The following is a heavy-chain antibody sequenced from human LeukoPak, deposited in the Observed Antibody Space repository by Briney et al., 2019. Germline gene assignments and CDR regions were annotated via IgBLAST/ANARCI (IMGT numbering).Heavy chain of an antibody. D-gene: IGHD3-10*01. Sequence: SETLSLTCAVSGGSVSSYYWGWICKPPAPGMDRKGVVIHSESTDCNSSLMSRVNISVDTAKNQLSLKLSSVTDADTAVYYCASAGRITMVRGVIDHRHWYFDLWGRGTLVSVSS. CDR1: GGSVSSYY. CDR2: VIHSEST. CDR3: ASAGRITMVRGVIDHRHWYFDL. J-gene: IGHJ2*01. V-gene: IGHV4-34*12.